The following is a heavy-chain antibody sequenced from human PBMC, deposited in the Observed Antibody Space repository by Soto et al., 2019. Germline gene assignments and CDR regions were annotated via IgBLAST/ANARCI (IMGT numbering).Heavy chain of an antibody. V-gene: IGHV1-24*01. J-gene: IGHJ4*02. D-gene: IGHD1-20*01. CDR1: GYTLTELS. CDR2: FDPEDGET. Sequence: ASVKVSCKVSGYTLTELSMHWVRQAPGKGLEWMGGFDPEDGETIYAQKFQGRVTMTEDTSTDTAYMELSSLRSEDTAVYYCATGYRRPQNFDYWGQGTLVTVSS. CDR3: ATGYRRPQNFDY.